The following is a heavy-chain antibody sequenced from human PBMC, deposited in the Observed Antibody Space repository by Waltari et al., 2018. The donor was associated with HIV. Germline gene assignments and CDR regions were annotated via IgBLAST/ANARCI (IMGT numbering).Heavy chain of an antibody. CDR3: ARNGDYAPAY. J-gene: IGHJ4*02. D-gene: IGHD4-17*01. V-gene: IGHV1-69*01. Sequence: QVQLVQSGAEVKQPGSSVKVSCRAPGDPFRTYTISWVRQAPGQGFEWMGGITPIFKTTKYAQKFQGRVTLTADESTRTTYMELTSLRSDDTAMYYCARNGDYAPAYWGQGTLVTVSS. CDR2: ITPIFKTT. CDR1: GDPFRTYT.